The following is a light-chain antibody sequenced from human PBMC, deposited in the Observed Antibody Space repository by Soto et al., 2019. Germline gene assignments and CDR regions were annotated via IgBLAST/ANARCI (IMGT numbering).Light chain of an antibody. J-gene: IGKJ4*01. Sequence: EIVLTQSPATLSLSPGERATLSCRASQSISSYLGWYQQNPGQAPRLLIYDASNRATGIPARFSGSGSGTDFTLTISNLEPEDFAVYYCQHRSNWPLTFGGGTKVDIK. CDR1: QSISSY. CDR3: QHRSNWPLT. CDR2: DAS. V-gene: IGKV3-11*01.